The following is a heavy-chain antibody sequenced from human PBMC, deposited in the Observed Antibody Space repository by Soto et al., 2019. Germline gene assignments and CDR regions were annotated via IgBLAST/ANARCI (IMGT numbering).Heavy chain of an antibody. CDR1: GGSISSYY. D-gene: IGHD3-10*01. CDR3: ARYGSGSYYNFNYFDY. Sequence: SETLSLTCTVSGGSISSYYWSWIRQPPGKGLEWIGYIYYSGSTNYNPSLKSRVTISVDTSKNQFSLKLSSVTAADTAVYYCARYGSGSYYNFNYFDYWGQGTLVTVPS. J-gene: IGHJ4*02. CDR2: IYYSGST. V-gene: IGHV4-59*01.